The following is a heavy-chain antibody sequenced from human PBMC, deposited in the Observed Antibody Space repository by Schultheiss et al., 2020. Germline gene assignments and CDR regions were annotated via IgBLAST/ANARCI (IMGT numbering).Heavy chain of an antibody. CDR3: ARRILSGGLFDY. CDR2: IYYSGTT. V-gene: IGHV4-31*03. Sequence: LSLTCTVSGGSISSGGYYWSWIRQHPGKGLEWIGYIYYSGTTYYNPSLKSRVTISSDTSKNQFSLKLSSVTAADTAVYYCARRILSGGLFDYWGQGTLVTVSS. CDR1: GGSISSGGYY. D-gene: IGHD1-26*01. J-gene: IGHJ4*02.